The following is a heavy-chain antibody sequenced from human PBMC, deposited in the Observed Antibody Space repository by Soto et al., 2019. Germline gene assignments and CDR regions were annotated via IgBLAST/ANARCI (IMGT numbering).Heavy chain of an antibody. J-gene: IGHJ4*02. D-gene: IGHD3-22*01. CDR2: IWYDGSNK. CDR1: GFTFSSYG. Sequence: PGESLKISCAASGFTFSSYGMHWVRQAPGKGLEWVAVIWYDGSNKYYADSVKGRFTISRDNAKNTLYLQMNSLRAEDTAVYYCAIRASYYDSSGYFDYWGQGTLVTVSS. V-gene: IGHV3-33*01. CDR3: AIRASYYDSSGYFDY.